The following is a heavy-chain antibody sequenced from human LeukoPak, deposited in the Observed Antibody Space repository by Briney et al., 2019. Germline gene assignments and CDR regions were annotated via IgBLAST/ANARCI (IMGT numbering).Heavy chain of an antibody. Sequence: GRSLRLSCAASGFTFSRYRMHWVRQAPGKGPVWVSRINRDGSSTNYADSVKGRFTISRDNAKNTVYLQMNSLRAEDTAVYYCAREDTSLVIAYWGQGTLVTVSS. CDR1: GFTFSRYR. V-gene: IGHV3-74*01. D-gene: IGHD5-18*01. CDR3: AREDTSLVIAY. CDR2: INRDGSST. J-gene: IGHJ4*02.